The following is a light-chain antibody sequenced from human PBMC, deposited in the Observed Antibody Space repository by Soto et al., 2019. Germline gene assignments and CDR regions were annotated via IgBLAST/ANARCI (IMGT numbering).Light chain of an antibody. CDR1: QSVSSN. CDR3: QQYNNWPRT. CDR2: DAS. J-gene: IGKJ1*01. V-gene: IGKV3-15*01. Sequence: EIVMTQSPATLSVSPGERATLSCRASQSVSSNLAWYQQRPGQAPRLLIYDASTRATGNPARFSGSGSGTEFTLPISSLQSEDFADYYCQQYNNWPRTFGQGTKVEIK.